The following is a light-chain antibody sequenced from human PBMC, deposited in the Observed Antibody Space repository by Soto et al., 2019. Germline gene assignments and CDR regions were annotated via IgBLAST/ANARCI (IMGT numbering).Light chain of an antibody. CDR2: DVS. J-gene: IGLJ1*01. V-gene: IGLV2-11*01. CDR1: SSDFGGYNY. Sequence: QSVLTQPRSVSGSPGQSVTISCTGTSSDFGGYNYVSWYQHHPGKAPKLMIYDVSERPSGVPDRFSGSKSGNKASLTISGLQAEDEADYYCCSYAGSYTSYVFGTGTKVTVL. CDR3: CSYAGSYTSYV.